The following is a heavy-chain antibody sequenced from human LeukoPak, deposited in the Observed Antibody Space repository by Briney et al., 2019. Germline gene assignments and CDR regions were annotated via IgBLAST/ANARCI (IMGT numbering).Heavy chain of an antibody. J-gene: IGHJ4*02. D-gene: IGHD4-17*01. CDR2: ISSSSSTI. CDR1: GFTFSSYS. V-gene: IGHV3-48*01. Sequence: GGSLRLSCAASGFTFSSYSMNWVRQAPGKGLEWVSSISSSSSTIYYADSVKGRFTISRDNAKNSLYLQMNSLRAEDTAVYYCARDRNYGDYEFDYWGQGTLVTVSS. CDR3: ARDRNYGDYEFDY.